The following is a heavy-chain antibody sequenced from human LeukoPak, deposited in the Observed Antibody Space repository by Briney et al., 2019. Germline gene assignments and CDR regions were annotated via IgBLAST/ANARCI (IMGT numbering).Heavy chain of an antibody. CDR3: ARNPGDYGSWYFDL. CDR1: GASISSRPYY. J-gene: IGHJ2*01. D-gene: IGHD4-17*01. Sequence: PSETLSLTCTVSGASISSRPYYWGWIRQPPGKGLEWIGSISNSGSTYYSPSLKSRVTISVDTSKNQFSLKLSSVTAADTAVYYCARNPGDYGSWYFDLWGRGTLVTVSP. CDR2: ISNSGST. V-gene: IGHV4-39*01.